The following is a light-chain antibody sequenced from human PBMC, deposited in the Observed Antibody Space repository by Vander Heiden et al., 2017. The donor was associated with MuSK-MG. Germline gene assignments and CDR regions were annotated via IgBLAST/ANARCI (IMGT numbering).Light chain of an antibody. J-gene: IGKJ2*01. CDR1: QSVSSY. CDR3: QQRSNWYT. Sequence: EIVLTQSPATLSLSPGERATLSCRASQSVSSYLAWYQQKPGQAPRLLIYDASIRATGIPVRFSGSGSGTDFTLTISSLEPEDFAVYYCQQRSNWYTFGQGTKLEIK. V-gene: IGKV3-11*01. CDR2: DAS.